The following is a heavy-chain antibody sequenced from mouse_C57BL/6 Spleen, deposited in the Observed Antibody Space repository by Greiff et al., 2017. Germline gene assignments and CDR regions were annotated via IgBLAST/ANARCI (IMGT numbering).Heavy chain of an antibody. V-gene: IGHV1-54*01. CDR3: ARDYGSFYAMGY. Sequence: QVQLQQSGAELVRPGTSVKVSCKASGYAFTNYLIEWVKQRPGQGLEWIGVINPGSGGTNYNEKFKGKATLTADKSSSTAYMQLSSLTSEDAAVYFCARDYGSFYAMGYWGQGTSVTVAS. J-gene: IGHJ4*01. CDR2: INPGSGGT. D-gene: IGHD1-1*01. CDR1: GYAFTNYL.